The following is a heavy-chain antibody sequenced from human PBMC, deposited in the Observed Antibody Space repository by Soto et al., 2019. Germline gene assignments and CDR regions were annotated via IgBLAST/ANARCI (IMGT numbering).Heavy chain of an antibody. J-gene: IGHJ4*02. CDR3: ARHSSSWYDSLDY. D-gene: IGHD6-13*01. V-gene: IGHV4-39*01. CDR2: VYYSGST. CDR1: GGSVSSSSYY. Sequence: SETLSLTCTVSGGSVSSSSYYWGWVRQPPGKGLEWIGSVYYSGSTYYNPSLESRVTISVDTSKNQFSLKLSSVTAADTAVYYCARHSSSWYDSLDYWGQGTLVTVSS.